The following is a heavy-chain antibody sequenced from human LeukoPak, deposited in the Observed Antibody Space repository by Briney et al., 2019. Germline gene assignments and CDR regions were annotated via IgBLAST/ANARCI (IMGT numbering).Heavy chain of an antibody. Sequence: GESLKISCKGSGYSFTSYWISWVRQMPGKGLEWMGRIDPSGSYTNYSPSFQGHVTISADKSISTAYLQWSSLKASDTAMCYCARQRVAGRYYFDYWGQGTLVTVSS. CDR3: ARQRVAGRYYFDY. J-gene: IGHJ4*02. CDR2: IDPSGSYT. V-gene: IGHV5-10-1*01. CDR1: GYSFTSYW. D-gene: IGHD6-19*01.